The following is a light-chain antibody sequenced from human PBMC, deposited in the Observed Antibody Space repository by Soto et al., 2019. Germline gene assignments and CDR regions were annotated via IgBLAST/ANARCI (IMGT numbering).Light chain of an antibody. CDR2: GAS. CDR1: QSVSTF. CDR3: HQYNIWPYT. J-gene: IGKJ2*01. V-gene: IGKV3-15*01. Sequence: EIVMTQSPPTLSVSPGERATLSCRASQSVSTFLAWYQQKPGQAPRLLIYGASTRATGIPARFSGSGSGTEVTLTISSLQSEDFALYYCHQYNIWPYTFGQGTKLEI.